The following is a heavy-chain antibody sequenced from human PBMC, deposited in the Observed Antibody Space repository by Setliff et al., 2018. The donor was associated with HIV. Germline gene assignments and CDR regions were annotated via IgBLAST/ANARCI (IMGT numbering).Heavy chain of an antibody. V-gene: IGHV4-4*07. CDR2: LYVSGDT. D-gene: IGHD2-15*01. CDR3: ALTGHRLLRGYMDV. CDR1: DDPISSYY. J-gene: IGHJ6*03. Sequence: SETLSLTCYVTDDPISSYYWSWVRQPAGKGMEWIGRLYVSGDTNYNPSLKSRVTMSLDTSKKHFSLNLKSVTAADTAVYYCALTGHRLLRGYMDVWGKGTTVTVSS.